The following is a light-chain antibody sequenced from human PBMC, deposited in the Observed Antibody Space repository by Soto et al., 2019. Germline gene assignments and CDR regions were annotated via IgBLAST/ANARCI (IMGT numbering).Light chain of an antibody. Sequence: DIPMTQSPSSLSASVGDRVTITCRASQNIDTYLNWYQQRPGKAPKFLVYSASTLQSGVPSRFSGSGSGTDFTLTISSLQPEDFGTYYCQQSYITPPYTFGQGTKLELK. V-gene: IGKV1-39*01. CDR1: QNIDTY. CDR3: QQSYITPPYT. J-gene: IGKJ2*01. CDR2: SAS.